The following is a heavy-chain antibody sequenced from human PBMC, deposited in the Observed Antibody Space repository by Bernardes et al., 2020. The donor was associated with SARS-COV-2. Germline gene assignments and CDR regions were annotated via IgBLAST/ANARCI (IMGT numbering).Heavy chain of an antibody. D-gene: IGHD3-9*01. Sequence: AGVQVPRKVSGYTLTELSMHWVRQAPGKGLEWMGGFDPEDGETIYAQKFQGRVTMTEDTSTDTAYMELSSLRSEDTAVYYCATDQRYYDILTGRTYYYGMDVGGQGTTVTVSS. CDR1: GYTLTELS. V-gene: IGHV1-24*01. CDR3: ATDQRYYDILTGRTYYYGMDV. CDR2: FDPEDGET. J-gene: IGHJ6*02.